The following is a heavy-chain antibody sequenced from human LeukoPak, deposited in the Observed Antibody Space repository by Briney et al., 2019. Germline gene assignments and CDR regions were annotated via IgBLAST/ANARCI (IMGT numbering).Heavy chain of an antibody. CDR2: INHSGST. CDR1: GGSFSGYY. Sequence: SETLSLTCAVYGGSFSGYYWSWIRQPPGKGLEWIGEINHSGSTNYNPSLKSRVTIAEDTSKNQFSLKLSSVTAADTAVYYCARWSLRGCSGSPCFDYWGQGTLVTVSS. D-gene: IGHD2-15*01. CDR3: ARWSLRGCSGSPCFDY. J-gene: IGHJ4*02. V-gene: IGHV4-34*01.